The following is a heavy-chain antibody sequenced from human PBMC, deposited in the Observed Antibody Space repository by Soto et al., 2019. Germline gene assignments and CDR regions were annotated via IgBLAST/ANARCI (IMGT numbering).Heavy chain of an antibody. CDR3: ARDWWEEPAGKETVSQFDY. V-gene: IGHV3-33*01. CDR1: GFAFSNYG. CDR2: IWSDGTKK. D-gene: IGHD6-13*01. J-gene: IGHJ4*02. Sequence: QVHLVESGGGVVQPGRSLTLSCTASGFAFSNYGIHWVRQAPGRGLEWVAVIWSDGTKKFYAGSVRGRFTISRDNSKNTIYLQMTSLRAEDTAVYYCARDWWEEPAGKETVSQFDYWGQGTLVTVSS.